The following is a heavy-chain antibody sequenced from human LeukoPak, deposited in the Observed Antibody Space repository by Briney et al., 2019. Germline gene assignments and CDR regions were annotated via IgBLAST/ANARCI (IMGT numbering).Heavy chain of an antibody. J-gene: IGHJ4*02. Sequence: ASVKVSCKASGGTFSSYAISWVRQAPGQGLEWMGGIIPIFGTAKYAQKFQGRVTVTADESTSTAYMELSSLRSEDTAVYYCARARLAYSYVYYFDYWGQGTLVTVSS. CDR3: ARARLAYSYVYYFDY. CDR1: GGTFSSYA. V-gene: IGHV1-69*13. CDR2: IIPIFGTA. D-gene: IGHD5-18*01.